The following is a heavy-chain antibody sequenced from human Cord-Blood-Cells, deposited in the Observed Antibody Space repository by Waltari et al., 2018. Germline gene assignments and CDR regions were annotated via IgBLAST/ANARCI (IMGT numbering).Heavy chain of an antibody. D-gene: IGHD2-8*02. CDR2: IIPIFGTA. V-gene: IGHV1-69*06. Sequence: QVQLVQSGAEVKKPGSSVKVSCKASGGTFSSYAISWVRPAPGQGLEWMGGIIPIFGTANYAQKFQGRVTITADKSTSTAYMELSSLRSEDTAVYYCARDLVDSTNVGGSFDYWGQGTLVTVSS. CDR1: GGTFSSYA. CDR3: ARDLVDSTNVGGSFDY. J-gene: IGHJ4*02.